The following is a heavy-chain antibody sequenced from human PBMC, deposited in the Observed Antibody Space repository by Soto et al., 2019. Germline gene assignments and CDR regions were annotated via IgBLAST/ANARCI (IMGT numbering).Heavy chain of an antibody. D-gene: IGHD2-8*01. CDR2: ISYDGSNK. Sequence: GGSLTLSCAASGFSFSSYGLHCLRQAPGKGLEWVAVISYDGSNKYYADSVKGRVTISRDNSKTTLYLQMNSLRDEDTARYYCVRDGYCTYDLCYTHFSHFWGQGT. CDR3: VRDGYCTYDLCYTHFSHF. V-gene: IGHV3-30*03. CDR1: GFSFSSYG. J-gene: IGHJ4*02.